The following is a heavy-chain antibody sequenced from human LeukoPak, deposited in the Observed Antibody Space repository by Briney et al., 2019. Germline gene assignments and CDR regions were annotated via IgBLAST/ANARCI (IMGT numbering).Heavy chain of an antibody. D-gene: IGHD3-22*01. V-gene: IGHV2-5*02. CDR3: ARLTYYYDSSGSKAYYFDY. J-gene: IGHJ4*02. CDR1: GFSLSTSGVG. Sequence: SGPTLVNPTQTLTLTCAFSGFSLSTSGVGVGWIRQPPGKALEWPALIYWDDDKRYSPSLKSRLTITKDTSKNQVVLTMTNMDPVDTATYYCARLTYYYDSSGSKAYYFDYWGQGTLVTVSS. CDR2: IYWDDDK.